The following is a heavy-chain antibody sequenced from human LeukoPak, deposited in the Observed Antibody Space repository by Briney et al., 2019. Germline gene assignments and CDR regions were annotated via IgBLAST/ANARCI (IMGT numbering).Heavy chain of an antibody. Sequence: PGGSLRLSCAASGFTFSSYWMSWVRQAPGKGLEWVANIKQDGSGKYYVDSVKGRFTISRDNAKNSLYLQMNSLRAEDTAVYYCARDSNYDSSGYSLRFYYFDYWGQGTLVTVSS. D-gene: IGHD3-22*01. CDR2: IKQDGSGK. CDR1: GFTFSSYW. J-gene: IGHJ4*02. CDR3: ARDSNYDSSGYSLRFYYFDY. V-gene: IGHV3-7*01.